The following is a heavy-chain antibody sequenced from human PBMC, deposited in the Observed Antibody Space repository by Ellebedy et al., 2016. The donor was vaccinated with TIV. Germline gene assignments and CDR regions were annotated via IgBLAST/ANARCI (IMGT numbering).Heavy chain of an antibody. J-gene: IGHJ4*02. D-gene: IGHD3-22*01. Sequence: PGGSLRLSCTVSGFTFSSYPIHWVRLAPGQGLEWVTLISYDGTTEYNADSVKGRFTISRDNSKNTVYLQMNSLRPEDTALYYCATSAVGHSHGYYFDYWGQGNLVTVSA. CDR3: ATSAVGHSHGYYFDY. CDR1: GFTFSSYP. V-gene: IGHV3-30-3*01. CDR2: ISYDGTTE.